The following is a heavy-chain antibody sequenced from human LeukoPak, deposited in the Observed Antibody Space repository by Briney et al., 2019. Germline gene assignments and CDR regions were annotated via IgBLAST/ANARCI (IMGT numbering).Heavy chain of an antibody. J-gene: IGHJ4*02. CDR2: ISSSSSYI. Sequence: GGSLRLSCAASGFTFSSYSMNWVRQAPGKGLEWVSSISSSSSYIYYADSVKGRFTISRDNAKNSLYLQMNSLRAEDTAVYYCARDAPYSYYFEYWGQGTLVTVSS. CDR3: ARDAPYSYYFEY. CDR1: GFTFSSYS. V-gene: IGHV3-21*01. D-gene: IGHD2-15*01.